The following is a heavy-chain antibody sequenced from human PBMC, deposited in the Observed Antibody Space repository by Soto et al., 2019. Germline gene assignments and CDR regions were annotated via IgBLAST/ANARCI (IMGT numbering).Heavy chain of an antibody. CDR3: AKDLGYYDSSGYPTYYFDY. J-gene: IGHJ4*02. CDR2: ISGSGGST. Sequence: GGSLRLSCAASGFTFSSYWMSWVRQAPGKGLEWVSAISGSGGSTYYADSVKGRFTISRDNSKNTLYLQMNSLRAEDTAVYYCAKDLGYYDSSGYPTYYFDYWGQGTLVTVSS. V-gene: IGHV3-23*01. CDR1: GFTFSSYW. D-gene: IGHD3-22*01.